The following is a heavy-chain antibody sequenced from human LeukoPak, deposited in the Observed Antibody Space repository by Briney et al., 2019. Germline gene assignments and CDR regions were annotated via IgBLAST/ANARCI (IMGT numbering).Heavy chain of an antibody. J-gene: IGHJ3*02. V-gene: IGHV3-33*01. CDR3: ARDDALGDNALDI. CDR2: ILNDGSQE. D-gene: IGHD3-16*01. CDR1: GFAFSSYG. Sequence: GGSLRLSCAASGFAFSSYGMHWVRQAPGKGLEWVAVILNDGSQEKYADSVKGRFTISRDNSKNTLFLQMNSLRAEDTAVYYCARDDALGDNALDIWGQGTMVTVSS.